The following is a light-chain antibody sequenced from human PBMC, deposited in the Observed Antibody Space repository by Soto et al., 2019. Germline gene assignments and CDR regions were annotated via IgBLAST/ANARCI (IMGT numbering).Light chain of an antibody. CDR3: QHYNNWPDA. CDR2: SAS. J-gene: IGKJ5*01. Sequence: MTQSPATLSVSAGERATLSCRASQSVSSNLAWYQQKPGQAPRLLIYSASTRATGIPARFSGSGSGTEFTLTITSLQSDDFAVYCCQHYNNWPDAFGPGTRLEI. V-gene: IGKV3-15*01. CDR1: QSVSSN.